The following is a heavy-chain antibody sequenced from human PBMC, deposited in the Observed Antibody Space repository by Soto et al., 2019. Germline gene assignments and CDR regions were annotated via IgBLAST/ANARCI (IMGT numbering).Heavy chain of an antibody. CDR3: ARHSNEYRKSLDY. Sequence: SETLSLTCTVSGGSISGYYWSWIRQSPGKGLEWIGYIHYSGSTNYNPSLKSRVTISVDTSKNQFSLKLSSVTAADTAVYYCARHSNEYRKSLDYWGQGTLVTVSS. CDR2: IHYSGST. J-gene: IGHJ4*02. V-gene: IGHV4-59*08. D-gene: IGHD1-1*01. CDR1: GGSISGYY.